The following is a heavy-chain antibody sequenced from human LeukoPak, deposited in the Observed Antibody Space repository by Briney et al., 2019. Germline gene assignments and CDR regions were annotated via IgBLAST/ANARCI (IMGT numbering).Heavy chain of an antibody. CDR3: AREFIAVATKAYYYYYYMDV. J-gene: IGHJ6*03. V-gene: IGHV4-34*01. CDR1: GFTFSNYG. D-gene: IGHD6-19*01. Sequence: GSLRLSCAASGFTFSNYGMSWIRQPPGKGLEWIGEINHSGSTNYNPSLKSRVTISVDTSKNQFSLKLSSVTAADTAVYYCAREFIAVATKAYYYYYYMDVWGKGTTVTVSS. CDR2: INHSGST.